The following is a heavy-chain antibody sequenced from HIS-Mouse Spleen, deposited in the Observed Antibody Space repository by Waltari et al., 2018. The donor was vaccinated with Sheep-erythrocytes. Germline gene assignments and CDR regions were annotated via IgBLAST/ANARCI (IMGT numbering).Heavy chain of an antibody. D-gene: IGHD2-2*01. Sequence: QVQLVQSGAEVKKPGASVKVSCKASGYTFTGYYMHWVRQAPGQGLEWMGWVNPNRGGTKYARKFQGRVTMTRDTSISTAYMELSRLRSDDTAVYYCARGYCSSTSCYGYFQHWGQGTLVTVSS. CDR2: VNPNRGGT. CDR1: GYTFTGYY. CDR3: ARGYCSSTSCYGYFQH. V-gene: IGHV1-2*02. J-gene: IGHJ1*01.